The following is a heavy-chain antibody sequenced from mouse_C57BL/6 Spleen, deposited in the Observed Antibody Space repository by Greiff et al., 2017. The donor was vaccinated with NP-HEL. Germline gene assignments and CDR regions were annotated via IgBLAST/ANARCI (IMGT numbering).Heavy chain of an antibody. CDR1: GFTFSDYG. D-gene: IGHD1-1*01. V-gene: IGHV5-17*01. J-gene: IGHJ2*01. CDR3: ARPPYYGSSIFDD. Sequence: DVMLVESGGGLVKPGGSLKLSCAASGFTFSDYGMHWVRQAPEKGLEWVAYISSGSSTIYYADTVKGRFTISRANAKNTLFLQMTSLRSEDTAMYYCARPPYYGSSIFDDWGQGTTLTVSS. CDR2: ISSGSSTI.